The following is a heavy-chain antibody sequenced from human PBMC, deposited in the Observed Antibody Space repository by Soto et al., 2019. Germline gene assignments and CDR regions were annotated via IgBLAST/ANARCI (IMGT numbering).Heavy chain of an antibody. J-gene: IGHJ4*02. CDR2: IYSSGTT. CDR3: VIGGSDSFDSWSGWKFFFDF. D-gene: IGHD3-3*01. CDR1: GGSITSHY. V-gene: IGHV4-59*11. Sequence: SETLSLTCSVSGGSITSHYWTWIRQPPGKGLEWIGYIYSSGTTTYNPSLKSRSAISQDTSKNQFPLTLTSVTALDTAVYYCVIGGSDSFDSWSGWKFFFDFWGQGTLVTVSS.